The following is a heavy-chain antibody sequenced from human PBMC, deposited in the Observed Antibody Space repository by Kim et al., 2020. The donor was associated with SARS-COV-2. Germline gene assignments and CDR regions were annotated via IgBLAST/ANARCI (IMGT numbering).Heavy chain of an antibody. CDR3: ARTLHYDYVWGSYRSSHTNDY. J-gene: IGHJ4*02. V-gene: IGHV1-18*01. CDR1: GYTFTSYG. D-gene: IGHD3-16*02. Sequence: ASVKVSCKASGYTFTSYGISWVRQAPGQGLEWMGWISAYNGNTNYAQKLQGRVTMTTDTSTSTAYMELRSLRSDDTAVYYCARTLHYDYVWGSYRSSHTNDYWGQGTLVTVSS. CDR2: ISAYNGNT.